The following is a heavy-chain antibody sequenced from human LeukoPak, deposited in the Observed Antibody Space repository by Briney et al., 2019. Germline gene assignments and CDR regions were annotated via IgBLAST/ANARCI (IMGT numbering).Heavy chain of an antibody. V-gene: IGHV4-30-4*07. CDR2: IYYSGST. CDR1: GGSISGGGYS. Sequence: PSETLSLTCAVSGGSISGGGYSWSWIRQPPGKGLEWIGYIYYSGSTYYNPSLKSRVTISPDKSKNQFSLTLTSVTAADTAVYFCARAPLSGTYYTDAFDTWGQGTMVTVSS. CDR3: ARAPLSGTYYTDAFDT. D-gene: IGHD1-26*01. J-gene: IGHJ3*02.